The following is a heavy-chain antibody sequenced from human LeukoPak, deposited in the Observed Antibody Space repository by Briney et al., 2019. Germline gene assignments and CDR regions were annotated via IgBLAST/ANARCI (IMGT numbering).Heavy chain of an antibody. CDR2: ITGGDYPT. CDR3: ARWVVAGGKFDY. CDR1: GFTFSSFA. J-gene: IGHJ4*02. Sequence: GGSLSPSCAASGFTFSSFAMTWVRQAPGKGLEWVSSITGGDYPTYNTASVKGRFTISRDNSKNTLYLQMNSLRAEDTAVYYCARWVVAGGKFDYWGQGTLVTVSS. D-gene: IGHD2-15*01. V-gene: IGHV3-23*01.